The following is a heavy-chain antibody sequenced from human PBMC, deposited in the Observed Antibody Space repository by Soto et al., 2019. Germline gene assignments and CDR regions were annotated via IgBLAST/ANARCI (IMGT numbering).Heavy chain of an antibody. CDR3: AKSRFYCSGGSCYSMSYYYYMDV. V-gene: IGHV3-23*01. Sequence: EVQLLESGGGLVQPGGSLRLSCAASGFTFSSYAMSWVRQAPGKGLEWVSAISGSGGSTYYADSVKGRFTISRDNSKNTLYLQMNSLRAEDTAVHYCAKSRFYCSGGSCYSMSYYYYMDVWGKGTTVTVSS. J-gene: IGHJ6*03. CDR1: GFTFSSYA. CDR2: ISGSGGST. D-gene: IGHD2-15*01.